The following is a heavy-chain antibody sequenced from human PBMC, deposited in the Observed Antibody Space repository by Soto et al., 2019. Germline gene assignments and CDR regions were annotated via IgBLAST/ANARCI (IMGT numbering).Heavy chain of an antibody. D-gene: IGHD3-9*01. CDR2: IRSKANSYAT. CDR1: GFTLSGSA. Sequence: EVQLVESGGGLVQPGGSLKLSCAASGFTLSGSAMHWVRQTPGKGLEWVGHIRSKANSYATAYAASVKGRFTISRDDSNNTGYLQMPSLKIEDTAVYYCTRPRDDILTGYDYWGQGTLVTVSS. CDR3: TRPRDDILTGYDY. J-gene: IGHJ4*02. V-gene: IGHV3-73*02.